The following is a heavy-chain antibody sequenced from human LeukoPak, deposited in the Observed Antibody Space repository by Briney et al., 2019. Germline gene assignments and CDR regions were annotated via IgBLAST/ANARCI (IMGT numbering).Heavy chain of an antibody. D-gene: IGHD3-10*01. CDR2: ISAYNGST. CDR1: GYTFTSYG. CDR3: AREERFGELIQIDY. J-gene: IGHJ4*02. V-gene: IGHV1-18*01. Sequence: GASVKVSCKASGYTFTSYGISWVRQAPGQGLEWMGWISAYNGSTNYAQKLQGRVTMTTDTPTSTAYMELRSLRSDDTAVYYCAREERFGELIQIDYWGQGTLVTVSS.